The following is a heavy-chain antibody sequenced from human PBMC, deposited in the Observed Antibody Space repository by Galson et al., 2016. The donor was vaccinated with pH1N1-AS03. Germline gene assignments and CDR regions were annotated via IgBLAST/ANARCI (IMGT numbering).Heavy chain of an antibody. CDR2: ISASGGST. CDR3: AKGMTKVTSIYGMDV. D-gene: IGHD4-17*01. V-gene: IGHV3-23*01. CDR1: GFSFSSYA. Sequence: SLRLSCAASGFSFSSYAMGWVRQAPGKGLEWISGISASGGSTNYVESVKGRFTISRDNSRNTLDLQMNSLRADDTAIYYCAKGMTKVTSIYGMDVWGQGTTVSVSS. J-gene: IGHJ6*02.